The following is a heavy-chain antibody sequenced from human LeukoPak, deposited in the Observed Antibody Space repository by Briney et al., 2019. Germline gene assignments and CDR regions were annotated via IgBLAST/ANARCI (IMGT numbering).Heavy chain of an antibody. CDR1: GFTFSSYA. Sequence: GGSLRLSCAASGFTFSSYAMSWVRQAPGKGLEWVSAISGSGGSTYYADSVKGRFTISRDNSKNTLYLQMNSLRAEDTAVYYCASGGYGGNRNFDYWGQGTLVTVSS. V-gene: IGHV3-23*01. J-gene: IGHJ4*02. D-gene: IGHD4-23*01. CDR3: ASGGYGGNRNFDY. CDR2: ISGSGGST.